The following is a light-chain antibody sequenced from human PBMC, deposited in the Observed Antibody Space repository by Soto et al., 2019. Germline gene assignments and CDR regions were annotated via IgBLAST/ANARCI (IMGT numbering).Light chain of an antibody. V-gene: IGKV1-5*01. Sequence: DIQMTQSPSTLSASVGDRVTITCRASQSISSWLAWYQQKPGKAPKLLIYDASSLESGVPSRFSGSGSGPEFTLTFSSLQTHDFATYYCQQYNSFVYTFGQGTKLEIK. CDR2: DAS. CDR3: QQYNSFVYT. CDR1: QSISSW. J-gene: IGKJ2*01.